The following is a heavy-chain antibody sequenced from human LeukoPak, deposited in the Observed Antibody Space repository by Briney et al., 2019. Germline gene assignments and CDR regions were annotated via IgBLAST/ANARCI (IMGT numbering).Heavy chain of an antibody. J-gene: IGHJ4*02. D-gene: IGHD5-24*01. CDR3: SRDSARRDGYNFDY. CDR2: ISYDGSIK. Sequence: GGSLRLSCAASGFTFSTYAMHWVGQAPGKGVQWVALISYDGSIKHYADSVKGRFTISRDNSKNTLYLQMNTLRAEDTALYYCSRDSARRDGYNFDYWGQGTLVTVSS. CDR1: GFTFSTYA. V-gene: IGHV3-30*04.